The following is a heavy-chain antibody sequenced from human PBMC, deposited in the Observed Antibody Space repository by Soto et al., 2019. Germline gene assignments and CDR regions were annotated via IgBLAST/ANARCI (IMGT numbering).Heavy chain of an antibody. CDR2: IYYSGST. D-gene: IGHD4-17*01. CDR3: ARSQTTVTSYDY. J-gene: IGHJ4*02. V-gene: IGHV4-39*07. Sequence: PSETLSLTCTVSDGSISSNGYYWGWIRQPPGKGLEWIGSIYYSGSTYYNPSLKSRVTISVDTSKNQFSLKLSSVTAADTAVYYCARSQTTVTSYDYWGQGTLVT. CDR1: DGSISSNGYY.